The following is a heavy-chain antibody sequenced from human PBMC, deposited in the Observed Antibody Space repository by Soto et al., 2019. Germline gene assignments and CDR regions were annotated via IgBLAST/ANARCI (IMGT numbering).Heavy chain of an antibody. CDR3: ARGWGYDSTDYYYAY. Sequence: QVQLVQSGAEVRKPGSSVRVSCKASGGSFNRHTISWVRQAPGQGLEWMGGIIPMFGTANHAQKFQGRVTIIADESTSTVYVELSSLRSDDTAIYYCARGWGYDSTDYYYAYWGQGTLVIVSS. D-gene: IGHD3-22*01. V-gene: IGHV1-69*01. CDR1: GGSFNRHT. CDR2: IIPMFGTA. J-gene: IGHJ4*02.